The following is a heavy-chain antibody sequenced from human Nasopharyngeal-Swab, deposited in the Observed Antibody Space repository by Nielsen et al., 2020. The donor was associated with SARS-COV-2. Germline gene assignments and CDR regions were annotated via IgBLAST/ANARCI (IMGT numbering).Heavy chain of an antibody. D-gene: IGHD5-18*01. Sequence: GGSLRSSCAASGFTVRSHYMRWVRQAPVKGLECVSGIDSGGSTHYADSVKSRFTISRHNSKNTPYLQMNSLRAEDTAVYYCARGGYSYGYYYYGMDVWGKGTTVTVSS. J-gene: IGHJ6*04. CDR2: IDSGGST. V-gene: IGHV3-53*04. CDR3: ARGGYSYGYYYYGMDV. CDR1: GFTVRSHY.